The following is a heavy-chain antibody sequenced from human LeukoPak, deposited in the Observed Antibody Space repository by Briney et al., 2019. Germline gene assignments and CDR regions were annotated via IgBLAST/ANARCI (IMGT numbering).Heavy chain of an antibody. V-gene: IGHV3-21*01. CDR1: GFTFRSYS. CDR2: ISSSSTYI. Sequence: GGSLRLSCAASGFTFRSYSMNWVRQAPGKGLEWVSSISSSSTYIYYADSVKGRFTISRDNAKNSVYLQMNSLRAEDTAVYYCARRRTGTNYYDSWGQGTLVTVSS. CDR3: ARRRTGTNYYDS. D-gene: IGHD1-1*01. J-gene: IGHJ4*02.